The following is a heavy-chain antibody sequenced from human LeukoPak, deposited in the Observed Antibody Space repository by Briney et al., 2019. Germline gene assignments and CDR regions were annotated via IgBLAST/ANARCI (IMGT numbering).Heavy chain of an antibody. V-gene: IGHV3-30*18. CDR1: GFTFSSYG. J-gene: IGHJ4*01. CDR2: ISYDGTNK. D-gene: IGHD3-10*01. CDR3: AKAWFASNDYFDY. Sequence: GGSLSLSCAASGFTFSSYGMHWVRQAPGKGLEWVAVISYDGTNKYYADSVKGRFTISRDNSKSTLYLQMNSLRAEDTAVYYCAKAWFASNDYFDYSGPGTLVTVSS.